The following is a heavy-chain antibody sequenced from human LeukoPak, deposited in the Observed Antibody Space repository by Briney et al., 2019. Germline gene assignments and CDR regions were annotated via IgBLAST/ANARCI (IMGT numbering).Heavy chain of an antibody. J-gene: IGHJ3*02. V-gene: IGHV4-30-2*01. CDR2: IYHSGST. CDR3: ARGGGTTRDAFDI. Sequence: SQTLSLTCAVSGGSISSGGYSWSWIRQPPGKGLEWIGYIYHSGSTYYNPSLKSRVTISVDRSKNQFSLKLSSVTAADTAVYYRARGGGTTRDAFDIWGQGTMVTVSS. D-gene: IGHD2/OR15-2a*01. CDR1: GGSISSGGYS.